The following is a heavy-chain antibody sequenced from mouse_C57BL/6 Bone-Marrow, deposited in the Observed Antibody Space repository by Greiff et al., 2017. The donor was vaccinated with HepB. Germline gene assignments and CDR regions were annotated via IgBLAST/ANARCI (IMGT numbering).Heavy chain of an antibody. D-gene: IGHD2-4*01. CDR2: ISSGGDYI. CDR1: GFTFSSYA. Sequence: EVQLQESGEGLVKPGGSLKLSCAASGFTFSSYAMSWVRQTPEKRLEWVAYISSGGDYIYYADTVKGRFTISRDNARNTLYLQMSSLKSEDTAMYYCTRGIYYDYGYYFDYWGQGTTLTVSS. CDR3: TRGIYYDYGYYFDY. J-gene: IGHJ2*01. V-gene: IGHV5-9-1*02.